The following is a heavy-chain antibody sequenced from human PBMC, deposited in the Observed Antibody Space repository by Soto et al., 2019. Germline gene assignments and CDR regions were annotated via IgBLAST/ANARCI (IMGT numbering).Heavy chain of an antibody. Sequence: ASVKVSCKASGGTFSSYAISWVRQAPGQGLEWMGGIIPIFGTANYAQKFQGRVTITADESTSTAYMELSSLRSEDTAVYYCARDSVDYYDSSGYYGLNYWGQGTLVTVSS. V-gene: IGHV1-69*13. J-gene: IGHJ4*02. CDR3: ARDSVDYYDSSGYYGLNY. D-gene: IGHD3-22*01. CDR1: GGTFSSYA. CDR2: IIPIFGTA.